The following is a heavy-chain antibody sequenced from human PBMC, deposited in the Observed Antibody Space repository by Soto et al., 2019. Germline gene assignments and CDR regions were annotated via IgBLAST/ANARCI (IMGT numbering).Heavy chain of an antibody. CDR3: ARDARGDEAPMDY. D-gene: IGHD3-10*01. Sequence: ASVKVSCKASGYTFTSYGISWVRQAPGEGLEWVGWISGYDGNTDYAHKFRGRVTMTTDTSTNTAYMDLRSLRSDDTAVYYCARDARGDEAPMDYWGQGTLVTVSS. J-gene: IGHJ4*02. V-gene: IGHV1-18*01. CDR2: ISGYDGNT. CDR1: GYTFTSYG.